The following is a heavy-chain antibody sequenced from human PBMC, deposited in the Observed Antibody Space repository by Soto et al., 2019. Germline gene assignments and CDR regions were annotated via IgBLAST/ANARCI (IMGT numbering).Heavy chain of an antibody. CDR1: GFTFSDYY. Sequence: GGSLRLSCAASGFTFSDYYMSWIRQAPGKGLEWVSYISSNGSTIYYADSVKGRFTISRDNAKNSLYLQMNSLRAEDTAVYYCARVSSNWNPFDYWGQGTLVTVSS. CDR2: ISSNGSTI. J-gene: IGHJ4*02. D-gene: IGHD1-20*01. CDR3: ARVSSNWNPFDY. V-gene: IGHV3-11*01.